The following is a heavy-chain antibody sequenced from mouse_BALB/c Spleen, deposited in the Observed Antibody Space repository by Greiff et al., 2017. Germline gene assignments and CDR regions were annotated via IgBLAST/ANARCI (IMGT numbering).Heavy chain of an antibody. V-gene: IGHV5-4*02. D-gene: IGHD1-1*01. Sequence: EVQLVESGGGLVKPGGSLKLSCAASGFTFSDYYMYWVRQTPEKRLEWVATISDGGSYTYYPDSVKGRFTISRDNAKNNLYLQMSSLKSEDTAMYYCARDDYGSSYETWFAYWGQGTLVTVSA. CDR3: ARDDYGSSYETWFAY. J-gene: IGHJ3*01. CDR1: GFTFSDYY. CDR2: ISDGGSYT.